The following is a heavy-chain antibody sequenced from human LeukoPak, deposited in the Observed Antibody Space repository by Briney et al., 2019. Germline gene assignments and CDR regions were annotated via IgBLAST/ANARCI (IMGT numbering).Heavy chain of an antibody. CDR2: IYTSGST. CDR1: GGSISSGSYY. Sequence: PSETLSHTCTVSGGSISSGSYYWSWIRQPAGKGLEWIGRIYTSGSTNYNPSLKSRVTISVDTSKNQFSLKLSSVTAADTAVYYCARCGGWGSGSSYYYYMDVWGKGTTVTVSS. J-gene: IGHJ6*03. V-gene: IGHV4-61*02. CDR3: ARCGGWGSGSSYYYYMDV. D-gene: IGHD3-10*01.